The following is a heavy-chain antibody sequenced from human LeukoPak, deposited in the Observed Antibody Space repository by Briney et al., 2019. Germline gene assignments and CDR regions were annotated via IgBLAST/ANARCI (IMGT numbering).Heavy chain of an antibody. D-gene: IGHD2-2*01. J-gene: IGHJ4*02. CDR2: ISAYNGNT. V-gene: IGHV1-18*01. CDR1: GYTFTSYG. CDR3: ARDSTDHVVVVPAAMSTGPDY. Sequence: ASVKVSCKASGYTFTSYGISWVRQAPGQGLEWMGWISAYNGNTNYAQKLQGRVTMTTDTSTSTAYMELRSLRSDDTAVYYCARDSTDHVVVVPAAMSTGPDYWGQGTLATVSS.